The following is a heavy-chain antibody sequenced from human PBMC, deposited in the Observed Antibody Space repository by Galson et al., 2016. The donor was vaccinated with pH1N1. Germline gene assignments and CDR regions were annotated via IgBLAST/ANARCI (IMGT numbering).Heavy chain of an antibody. CDR1: GGTFSSYA. J-gene: IGHJ4*02. CDR2: ITGMFGTT. CDR3: VRHSGYDLTGHMDS. Sequence: SVKVSCKASGGTFSSYAFSWVRQAPGQGLEWMGGITGMFGTTNYAQKLQGRVTITTEEITSPAYMELSSLRSEDTAVYYCVRHSGYDLTGHMDSWGQGTPVTVSS. V-gene: IGHV1-69*05. D-gene: IGHD3-9*01.